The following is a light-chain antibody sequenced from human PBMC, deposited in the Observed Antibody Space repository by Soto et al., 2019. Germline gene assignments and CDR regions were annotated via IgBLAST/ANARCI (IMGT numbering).Light chain of an antibody. J-gene: IGKJ1*01. V-gene: IGKV1-5*03. CDR1: QSISTS. Sequence: DIQMTQSPSTLSVSVGDRVTITCRASQSISTSLAWYQQKPGKAPKLLIYKASSLQSGVPSRFSGSGSGTEFTLTISSLQPDDFATYYCQHYNTHSRAFGQGTKVEIK. CDR3: QHYNTHSRA. CDR2: KAS.